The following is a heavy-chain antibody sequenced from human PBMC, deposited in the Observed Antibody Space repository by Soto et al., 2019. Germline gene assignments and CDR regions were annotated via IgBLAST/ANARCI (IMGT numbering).Heavy chain of an antibody. CDR2: IYYSGST. V-gene: IGHV4-30-4*01. J-gene: IGHJ4*02. CDR1: GGSISSGDYY. CDR3: ARGEGMADFDY. Sequence: SETLSLTCTVSGGSISSGDYYWSWIRQPPGKGLEWIGHIYYSGSTYYNPSLKSRVTISVDTSKNQFSLKLSSVTAADTAVYYCARGEGMADFDYWGQGTLVTVSS. D-gene: IGHD1-20*01.